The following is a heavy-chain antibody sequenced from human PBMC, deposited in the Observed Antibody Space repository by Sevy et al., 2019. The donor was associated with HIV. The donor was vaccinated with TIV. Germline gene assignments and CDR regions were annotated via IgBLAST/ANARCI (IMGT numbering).Heavy chain of an antibody. Sequence: SETLSLTCTVSGGSMSDYYWSWIRQPPGKGLEWMGYIYYRGATNYNPSLKSRVTISVDTSENQFSLKLSSVTAADTAVYYCARESGSSSWYGAFDIWGQGTMVTVSS. CDR2: IYYRGAT. V-gene: IGHV4-59*01. D-gene: IGHD6-13*01. J-gene: IGHJ3*02. CDR1: GGSMSDYY. CDR3: ARESGSSSWYGAFDI.